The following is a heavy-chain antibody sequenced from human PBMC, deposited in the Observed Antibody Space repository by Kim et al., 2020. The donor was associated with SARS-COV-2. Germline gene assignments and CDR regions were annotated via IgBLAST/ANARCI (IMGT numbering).Heavy chain of an antibody. V-gene: IGHV4-34*01. D-gene: IGHD6-13*01. J-gene: IGHJ3*02. CDR2: INHSGST. CDR1: GGSFSGYY. Sequence: SETLSLTCAVYGGSFSGYYWSWIRKPPGKGLEWIGEINHSGSTNYNPSLKSRVTISVDTSKNQFSLKLSSVTAADTAVYYCARGSSSSWYDAFDIWGQGTMVTVSS. CDR3: ARGSSSSWYDAFDI.